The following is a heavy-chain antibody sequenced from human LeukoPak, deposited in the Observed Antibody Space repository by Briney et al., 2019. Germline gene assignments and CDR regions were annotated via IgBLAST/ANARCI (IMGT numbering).Heavy chain of an antibody. CDR1: GYTFTSYD. J-gene: IGHJ4*02. D-gene: IGHD5-18*01. CDR3: ATSDTTMVTHFDY. Sequence: SVKVSCKASGYTFTSYDINWVRQATGQGLEWMGGISSIFDTTNYAQKFQGRVTITADKSTSTAYMELGSLRSEDTAVYYCATSDTTMVTHFDYWGQGTLVTVSS. V-gene: IGHV1-69*06. CDR2: ISSIFDTT.